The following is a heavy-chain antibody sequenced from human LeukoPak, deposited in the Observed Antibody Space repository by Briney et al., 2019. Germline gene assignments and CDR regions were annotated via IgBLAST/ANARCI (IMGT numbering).Heavy chain of an antibody. V-gene: IGHV4-61*01. CDR2: IYYSGSA. Sequence: PSETLSLTCTVSGGSVSSGSYYWSWIRQPPGKGLEWIGYIYYSGSAKYNPSLKSRVTISVDTSKNQFSLKLTSVTAEDTAVYYCARGFGDWGSSWFDPWGQGTLVTVSS. D-gene: IGHD3-10*01. CDR3: ARGFGDWGSSWFDP. J-gene: IGHJ5*02. CDR1: GGSVSSGSYY.